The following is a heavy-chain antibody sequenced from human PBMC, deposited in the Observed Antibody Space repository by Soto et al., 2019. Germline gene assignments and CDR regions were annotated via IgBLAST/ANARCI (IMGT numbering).Heavy chain of an antibody. Sequence: GGSLRLSCAASGFTFSSYAMHWVRQAPGKGLEWVAVISYDGSNKYYADSVKGRFTISRDNSKNTLYLQMNSLRAEDTAVYYCARMSIVGATTNWFDPWGQGTLVTVSS. D-gene: IGHD1-26*01. V-gene: IGHV3-30-3*01. CDR3: ARMSIVGATTNWFDP. CDR1: GFTFSSYA. J-gene: IGHJ5*02. CDR2: ISYDGSNK.